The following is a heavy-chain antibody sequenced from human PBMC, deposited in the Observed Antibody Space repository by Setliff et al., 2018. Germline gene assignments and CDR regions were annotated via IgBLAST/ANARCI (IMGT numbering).Heavy chain of an antibody. V-gene: IGHV1-69*05. CDR2: TIPIFGTT. CDR3: VREGVDTRSSTDYRYYMDV. D-gene: IGHD5-18*01. Sequence: SVKVSCKTSGGTFSSYVISWVRQAPGQGLEWMGGTIPIFGTTDYAQKFQGRVTIITDDSTSTAFMQLSSLTSEDTAVYYCVREGVDTRSSTDYRYYMDVWGKGTTVTVSS. CDR1: GGTFSSYV. J-gene: IGHJ6*03.